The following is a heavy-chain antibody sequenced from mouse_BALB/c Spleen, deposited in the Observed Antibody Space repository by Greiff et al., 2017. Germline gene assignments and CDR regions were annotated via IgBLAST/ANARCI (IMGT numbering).Heavy chain of an antibody. J-gene: IGHJ2*01. CDR1: GFTFSSYT. D-gene: IGHD1-2*01. CDR3: TREKITTAFYFDY. CDR2: ISSGGSYT. Sequence: EVQVVESGGGLVKPGGSLKLSCAASGFTFSSYTMSWVRQTPEKRLEWVATISSGGSYTYYPDSVKGRFTISRDNAKNTLYLQMSSLKSEDTAMYYCTREKITTAFYFDYWGQGTTLTVSS. V-gene: IGHV5-6-4*01.